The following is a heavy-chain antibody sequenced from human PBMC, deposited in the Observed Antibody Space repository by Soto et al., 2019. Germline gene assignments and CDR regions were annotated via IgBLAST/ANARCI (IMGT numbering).Heavy chain of an antibody. CDR1: GFTFSSYW. CDR2: IKQDGSEK. J-gene: IGHJ3*02. Sequence: GSSLRLSCAACGFTFSSYWIGWVGQAPGKGLEWVANIKQDGSEKYYVDSVKGRFTISRDNAKDSLYRQMNSLRAEDTTVYSCARDRVGARAFDIWRQGTMVTVSS. CDR3: ARDRVGARAFDI. D-gene: IGHD1-26*01. V-gene: IGHV3-7*01.